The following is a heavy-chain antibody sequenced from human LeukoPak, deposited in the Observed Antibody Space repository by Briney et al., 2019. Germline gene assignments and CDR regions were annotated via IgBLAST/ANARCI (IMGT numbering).Heavy chain of an antibody. CDR3: TKDRLSSPTAPRFDP. CDR1: GFSFNDYA. Sequence: GGSLRLSCAASGFSFNDYAMSWVRQAPGKGLEWVSVISGSGGRTSYADSVKGRFTISRDNSKNTLYLQMNSLRAGDTALYYCTKDRLSSPTAPRFDPWGQGTQVTVSS. V-gene: IGHV3-23*01. D-gene: IGHD1-26*01. J-gene: IGHJ5*02. CDR2: ISGSGGRT.